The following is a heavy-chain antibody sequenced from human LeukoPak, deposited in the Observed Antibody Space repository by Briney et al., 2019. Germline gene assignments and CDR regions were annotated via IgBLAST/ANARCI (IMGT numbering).Heavy chain of an antibody. CDR1: GFTFSSYG. D-gene: IGHD3-10*01. CDR3: ARPTSGFYKF. V-gene: IGHV3-48*02. CDR2: ISSTSSTI. Sequence: QPGGSLILSCVASGFTFSSYGMSWVRQSLGKGPEWVSYISSTSSTIYYADSVKGRFTISRDNARNSLYLQMNSLRDEDTAVYYCARPTSGFYKFWGQGTLVTVSS. J-gene: IGHJ4*02.